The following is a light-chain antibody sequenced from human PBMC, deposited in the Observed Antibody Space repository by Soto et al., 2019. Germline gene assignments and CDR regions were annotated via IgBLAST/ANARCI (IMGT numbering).Light chain of an antibody. CDR2: ENN. V-gene: IGLV1-51*02. Sequence: QSVLTQPPSVSAAPGQTVTISCSGGTSNTGSNYISWYQQLPGTAPKLLIYENNKRPSGIPDRFSGSKSGTSATLGITGLQSGDEADYYCGTWDSSLSVWVFGGGTKLTVL. CDR3: GTWDSSLSVWV. CDR1: TSNTGSNY. J-gene: IGLJ3*02.